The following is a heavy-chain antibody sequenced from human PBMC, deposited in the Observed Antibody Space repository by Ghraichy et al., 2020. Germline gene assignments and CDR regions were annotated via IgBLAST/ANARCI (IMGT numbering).Heavy chain of an antibody. CDR1: GGSFSGYY. V-gene: IGHV4-34*01. CDR2: INHSGST. D-gene: IGHD3-22*01. CDR3: ARLPPFAGRGYDSSGSKFDY. Sequence: SETLSLTCAVYGGSFSGYYWSWIRQPPGKGLEWIGEINHSGSTNYNPSLKSRVTISVDTSKNQFSLKLSSVTAADTAVYYCARLPPFAGRGYDSSGSKFDYGGQGTLVTVSS. J-gene: IGHJ4*02.